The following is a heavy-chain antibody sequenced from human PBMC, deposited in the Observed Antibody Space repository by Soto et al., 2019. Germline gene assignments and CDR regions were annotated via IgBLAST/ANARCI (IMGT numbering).Heavy chain of an antibody. V-gene: IGHV1-69*06. D-gene: IGHD6-13*01. CDR2: IVPLFRTT. J-gene: IGHJ6*02. Sequence: QVQLVQSGAEAKKPGSSVKVSCKTSGGTFSSYAISWVRQAPGQGLEWMGGIVPLFRTTNYAQKFQGRVTSTEDTSTYIVYMERSVLRSGDTAVYYCARGGYSSTWSNLLDRSGQDVWGQGTTVTVSS. CDR1: GGTFSSYA. CDR3: ARGGYSSTWSNLLDRSGQDV.